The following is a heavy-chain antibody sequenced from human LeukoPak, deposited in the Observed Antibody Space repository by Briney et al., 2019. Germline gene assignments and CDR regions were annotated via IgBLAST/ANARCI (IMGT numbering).Heavy chain of an antibody. J-gene: IGHJ3*02. Sequence: TSETLSLTCPVSGDSISSGTYYWGWIRQPPGKGLEWIGSIYYSGSTYDNPSLKSRVIISVDMSKNQFSLKLSSVTAADTAVYYCARHDSSGYEAFDIWGQGTMVTVSS. CDR1: GDSISSGTYY. CDR2: IYYSGST. V-gene: IGHV4-39*01. CDR3: ARHDSSGYEAFDI. D-gene: IGHD3-22*01.